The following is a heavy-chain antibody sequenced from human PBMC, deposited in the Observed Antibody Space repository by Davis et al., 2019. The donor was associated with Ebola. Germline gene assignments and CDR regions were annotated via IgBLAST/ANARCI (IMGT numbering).Heavy chain of an antibody. D-gene: IGHD3-10*01. CDR3: SERGSSV. Sequence: PSETLSLTCTVSGDSISSGDYYWNWIRQPPGKGLEWVGYIYYTGSAYYNSSLASRATISVDTSKNQFSLKLTSVTAADTAMYYCSERGSSVWGQGALVTVSS. CDR1: GDSISSGDYY. V-gene: IGHV4-30-4*02. CDR2: IYYTGSA. J-gene: IGHJ4*02.